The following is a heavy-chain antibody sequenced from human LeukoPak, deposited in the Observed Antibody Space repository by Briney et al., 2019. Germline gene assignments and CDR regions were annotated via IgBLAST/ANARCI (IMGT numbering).Heavy chain of an antibody. V-gene: IGHV3-43*01. D-gene: IGHD3-22*01. J-gene: IGHJ4*02. Sequence: GGSLRLSCAASGFTFDDYTMHWVRQAPGKGLEWVSLISWDGGSIGYADSVKGRFTISRDNAKNSLYLQMNSLRAEDTALYYCAKTFTYDSNFDYWGQGTLVTVSS. CDR2: ISWDGGSI. CDR3: AKTFTYDSNFDY. CDR1: GFTFDDYT.